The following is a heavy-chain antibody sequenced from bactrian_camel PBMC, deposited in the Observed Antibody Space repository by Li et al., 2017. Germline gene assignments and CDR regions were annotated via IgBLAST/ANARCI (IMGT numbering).Heavy chain of an antibody. Sequence: HVQLVESGGGSVQAGGSLRLSCQAPAYIYSSNCMGWFRQAPGKKREGVVGISSTGYKKYADSVKDRFTLSKTSAESTLSLQMDRLEPDDSAVYFCAASDVRGWSDQARPLDESWYQYWGRGTQVTVS. CDR2: ISSTGYK. J-gene: IGHJ4*01. CDR1: AYIYSSNC. D-gene: IGHD6*01. V-gene: IGHV3S53*01. CDR3: AASDVRGWSDQARPLDESWYQY.